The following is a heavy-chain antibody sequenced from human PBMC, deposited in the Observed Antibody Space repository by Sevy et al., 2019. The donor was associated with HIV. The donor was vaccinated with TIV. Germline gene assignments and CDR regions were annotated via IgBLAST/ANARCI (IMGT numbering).Heavy chain of an antibody. CDR1: GGSISSGSYY. Sequence: SETLSLTCTVSGGSISSGSYYWSWIRQPAGKGLEWIGRIYTSGSTNYHPSLKSRVTISVDTSKNQFSLKLSSVTAAHTAVYYCARESGSYSDYWGQGTLVTVSS. V-gene: IGHV4-61*02. J-gene: IGHJ4*02. CDR3: ARESGSYSDY. CDR2: IYTSGST. D-gene: IGHD1-26*01.